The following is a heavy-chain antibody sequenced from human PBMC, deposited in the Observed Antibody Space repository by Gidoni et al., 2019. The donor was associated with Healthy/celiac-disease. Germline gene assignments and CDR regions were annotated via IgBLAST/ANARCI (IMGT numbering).Heavy chain of an antibody. CDR1: GGSFSGYY. CDR3: ARVLEYSSSSGFDY. V-gene: IGHV4-34*01. CDR2: INHSGST. D-gene: IGHD6-6*01. Sequence: QVQLQQWGAGLLKPSETLSLTCAVYGGSFSGYYWSWIRQPPGKGLEWIGEINHSGSTNYNPSLKSRVTISVDTSKNQFSLKLSSVTAADTAVYYCARVLEYSSSSGFDYWGQGTLVTVSS. J-gene: IGHJ4*02.